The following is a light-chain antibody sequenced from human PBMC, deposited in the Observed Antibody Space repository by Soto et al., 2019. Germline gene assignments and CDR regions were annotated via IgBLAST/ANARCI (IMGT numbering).Light chain of an antibody. V-gene: IGKV3-20*01. Sequence: IVLTQSPGTLSLSPGERATLSCRASQTVSSNFLAWYQEKPGQGPRLLIYGASTRATGIPARFSGSGSGTEFTLTISSLQSEDFAVYYCQQYGSSGTFGQGTKVDIK. J-gene: IGKJ1*01. CDR1: QTVSSNF. CDR3: QQYGSSGT. CDR2: GAS.